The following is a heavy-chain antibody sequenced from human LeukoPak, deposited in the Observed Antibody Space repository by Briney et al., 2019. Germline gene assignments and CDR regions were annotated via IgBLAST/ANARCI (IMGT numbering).Heavy chain of an antibody. J-gene: IGHJ4*02. V-gene: IGHV4-59*08. Sequence: SETLSLTCTVSGGSFSNYYWSWIRQPPGKGLEWIGYVYYTGSTNYHPSLKSRVTISVDTSKNQLSLKLSSVTAADTAVYYCARHPLDYWGKGILVTVSS. CDR1: GGSFSNYY. CDR3: ARHPLDY. CDR2: VYYTGST.